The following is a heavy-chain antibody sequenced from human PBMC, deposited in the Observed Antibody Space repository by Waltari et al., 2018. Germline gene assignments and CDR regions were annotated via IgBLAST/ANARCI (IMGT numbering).Heavy chain of an antibody. D-gene: IGHD4-17*01. Sequence: QVQLVQSGAEVKKPGSSVKVSCKASVGTFSSYTISWVRQAPGQGLEWMGRIIPILGIANYAQKFQGRVTITADKSTSTAYMELSSLRSEDTAVYYCAREGYYGDPLGYFDYWGQGTLVTVSS. CDR2: IIPILGIA. CDR3: AREGYYGDPLGYFDY. J-gene: IGHJ4*02. V-gene: IGHV1-69*08. CDR1: VGTFSSYT.